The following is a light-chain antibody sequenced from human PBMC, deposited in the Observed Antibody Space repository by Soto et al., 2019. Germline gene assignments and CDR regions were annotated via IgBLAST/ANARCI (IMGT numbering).Light chain of an antibody. CDR2: GAS. CDR1: QSISDT. V-gene: IGKV3-15*01. CDR3: QQYNSYVWT. Sequence: EIVRTQSPATLAVSPGGRATLCVSASQSISDTLAWYQQKPGQAPRLLIHGASTRAPGFPARFSGSGSGTDFTLTISSLQSEDFATYYCQQYNSYVWTFGQGTKVDIK. J-gene: IGKJ1*01.